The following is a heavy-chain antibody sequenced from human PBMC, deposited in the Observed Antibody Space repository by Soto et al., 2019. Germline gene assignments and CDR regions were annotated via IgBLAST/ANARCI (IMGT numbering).Heavy chain of an antibody. D-gene: IGHD6-6*01. CDR2: INHSGST. J-gene: IGHJ6*03. CDR1: GGSFSCYY. V-gene: IGHV4-34*01. CDR3: AGLPWSIAARPGVHYYYYYMDV. Sequence: SETLSVTCAVYGGSFSCYYWSWIRQPPGKGLEWIGEINHSGSTNYNPSLKSRVTISVDTSKNQFSLKLSSVTAADTAVYYCAGLPWSIAARPGVHYYYYYMDVWGKGTTVTVSS.